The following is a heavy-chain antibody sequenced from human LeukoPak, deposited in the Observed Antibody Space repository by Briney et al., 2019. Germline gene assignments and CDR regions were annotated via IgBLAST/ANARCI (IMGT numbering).Heavy chain of an antibody. CDR3: AKRRITAMGRDYFHY. Sequence: PGGSLRLSCAASGFTFSSYAMSWVRQAPGKGLEWVSAISGSGGSTYCADSVKGRFTISRDNSKNTLYLQMNSLRAEDTAVYYCAKRRITAMGRDYFHYWGQGTLVTVSS. CDR2: ISGSGGST. CDR1: GFTFSSYA. V-gene: IGHV3-23*01. J-gene: IGHJ4*02. D-gene: IGHD5-18*01.